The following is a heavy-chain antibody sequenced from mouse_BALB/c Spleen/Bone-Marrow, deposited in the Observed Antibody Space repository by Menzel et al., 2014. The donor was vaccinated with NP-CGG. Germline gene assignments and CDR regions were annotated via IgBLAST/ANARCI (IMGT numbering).Heavy chain of an antibody. J-gene: IGHJ3*01. CDR1: GYTFSSYW. CDR3: ARRGISWFAY. CDR2: ILPGSGST. Sequence: QVQLQQSGAELVKPGASVKISCKASGYTFSSYWIDWVKQRPGHGLEWIGEILPGSGSTNYNEKFKAKATFTTYTSSTTAYIQLSSLTSEDSAVYYYARRGISWFAYWGQGTLVTVSA. V-gene: IGHV1-9*01.